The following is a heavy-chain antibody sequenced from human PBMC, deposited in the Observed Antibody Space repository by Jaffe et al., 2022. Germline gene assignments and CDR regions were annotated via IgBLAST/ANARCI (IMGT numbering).Heavy chain of an antibody. D-gene: IGHD6-19*01. Sequence: EVQLLESGGGLVQPGGSLRLSCAASGFTFSSYAMSWVRQAPGKGLEWVSAISGSGGSTYYADSVKGRFTISRDNSKNTLYLQMNSLRAEDTAVYYCAKDHWGSIAVASLDAFDIWGQGTMVTVSS. J-gene: IGHJ3*02. CDR2: ISGSGGST. CDR1: GFTFSSYA. V-gene: IGHV3-23*01. CDR3: AKDHWGSIAVASLDAFDI.